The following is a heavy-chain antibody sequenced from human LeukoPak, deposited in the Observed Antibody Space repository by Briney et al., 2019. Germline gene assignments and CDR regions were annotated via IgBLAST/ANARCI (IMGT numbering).Heavy chain of an antibody. Sequence: GGSLRLSCAASGFTFSSYAMSWVRQAPGKGLEWVSAISGSGGSTYYADSVKGRFTISRDNSKNTLYLQMNNLRAEDTAVYYCAKDRSEANYYFDYWGQGTLVTVSS. CDR2: ISGSGGST. CDR3: AKDRSEANYYFDY. D-gene: IGHD3-3*01. CDR1: GFTFSSYA. V-gene: IGHV3-23*01. J-gene: IGHJ4*02.